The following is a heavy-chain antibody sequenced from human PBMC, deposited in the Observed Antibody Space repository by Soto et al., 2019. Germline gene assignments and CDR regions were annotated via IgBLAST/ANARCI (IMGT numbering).Heavy chain of an antibody. CDR3: ARDYSSYGPFEY. Sequence: TCRNHSIHRIRKAPGKGLEWVSYISSSSSTIYYADSVKGRFTISRDNAKNSLYLQMNSLRAEDTVVYYCARDYSSYGPFEYWGQGTLVPVSS. CDR1: TCRNHS. J-gene: IGHJ4*02. CDR2: ISSSSSTI. V-gene: IGHV3-48*01. D-gene: IGHD5-18*01.